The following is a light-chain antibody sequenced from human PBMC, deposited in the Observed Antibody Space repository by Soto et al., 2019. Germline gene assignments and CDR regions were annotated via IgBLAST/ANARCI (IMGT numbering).Light chain of an antibody. V-gene: IGLV2-18*02. J-gene: IGLJ2*01. CDR1: SSDVGSYNR. Sequence: QSALTQPPSVSGSRGQSVTISCTGTSSDVGSYNRVSWYQQPPGTAPKLMIYEVSNRPSGVPDRFSGSKSGNTASLTISGLQPEDEADYYCSSYTSSSTHVVFGGGTKLTVL. CDR3: SSYTSSSTHVV. CDR2: EVS.